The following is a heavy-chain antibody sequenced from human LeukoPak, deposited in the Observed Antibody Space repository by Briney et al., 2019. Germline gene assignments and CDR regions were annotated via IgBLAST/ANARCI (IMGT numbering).Heavy chain of an antibody. V-gene: IGHV1-69*06. D-gene: IGHD3-22*01. CDR3: ARGAVYYDSSNYLDY. J-gene: IGHJ4*02. CDR2: IIPIFGTA. Sequence: SVKVSCKASGGTFSSYAISWVRQAPGQGLEWMGGIIPIFGTANYAQKFQGRVTITADKSTSTAYMELSSLRSDDTAVYYCARGAVYYDSSNYLDYWGQGTLVTASS. CDR1: GGTFSSYA.